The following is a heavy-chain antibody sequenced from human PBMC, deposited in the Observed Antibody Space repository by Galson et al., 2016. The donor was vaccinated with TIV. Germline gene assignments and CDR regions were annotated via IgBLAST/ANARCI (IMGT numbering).Heavy chain of an antibody. J-gene: IGHJ4*02. Sequence: SVKVSCKASGYTFTDYYIHWVRQAPGQGLEWMGWINPKSGETKYAQKFEGRVTMTRDTSISTVFMELSSLIYDDTAVFYCARERHMDYWGQGTLVTVSS. V-gene: IGHV1-2*02. CDR2: INPKSGET. CDR1: GYTFTDYY. CDR3: ARERHMDY.